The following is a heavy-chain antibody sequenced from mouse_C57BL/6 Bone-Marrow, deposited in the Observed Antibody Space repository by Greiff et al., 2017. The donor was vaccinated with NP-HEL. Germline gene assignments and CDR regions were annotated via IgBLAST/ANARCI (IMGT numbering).Heavy chain of an antibody. CDR1: GYAFSSYW. Sequence: VQGVESGAELVKPGASVKISCKASGYAFSSYWMNWVKERPGKGLEWIGQIYPGDGDTKYNGKFKGKATLTADKSSSTAYMQVSSLTSEDSAVYFCGRGEYGSGQIGYGMDCWGRGTSVTVTA. J-gene: IGHJ4*01. V-gene: IGHV1-80*01. CDR2: IYPGDGDT. CDR3: GRGEYGSGQIGYGMDC. D-gene: IGHD1-1*01.